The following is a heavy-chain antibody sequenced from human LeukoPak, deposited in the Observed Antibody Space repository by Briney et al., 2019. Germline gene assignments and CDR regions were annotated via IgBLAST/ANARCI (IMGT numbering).Heavy chain of an antibody. J-gene: IGHJ6*02. CDR3: ARVYCSSTSCYSPNYYYYGMDV. V-gene: IGHV1-69*04. Sequence: GASVKVSCKASGGTFSSYAISWVRQAPGQGLEWMGRIIPILGIANYAQKFQGRVTITADKSTSTAYMELSSLRSEDTAVYYCARVYCSSTSCYSPNYYYYGMDVWSQGTTVTVSS. D-gene: IGHD2-2*02. CDR1: GGTFSSYA. CDR2: IIPILGIA.